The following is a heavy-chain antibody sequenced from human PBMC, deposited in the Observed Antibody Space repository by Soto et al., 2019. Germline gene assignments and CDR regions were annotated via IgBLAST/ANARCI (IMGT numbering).Heavy chain of an antibody. CDR3: ASFDGTLVRGGRSSPYEMDV. Sequence: QVLLVQSGPEVKKPGSSVKVSCQASGGTFNNYAINWVRPAPGTGLEWMGGIIPTFGTGNHAQKFQGRVTITADESTTTAYMELNSLRSEDTAIYYCASFDGTLVRGGRSSPYEMDVWGQGTTVIVSS. D-gene: IGHD3-10*01. J-gene: IGHJ6*02. CDR2: IIPTFGTG. V-gene: IGHV1-69*01. CDR1: GGTFNNYA.